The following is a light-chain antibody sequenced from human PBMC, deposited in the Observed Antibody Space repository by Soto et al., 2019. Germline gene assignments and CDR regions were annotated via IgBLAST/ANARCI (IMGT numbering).Light chain of an antibody. Sequence: IQLTQSPSSLSASVGDRVTITCRASQGISSDLAWYQQKPGKAPKLLIYSASTLQNGVPPRFSGSGSGTDFTLTISCLQPEDFVTYYCQQLNSYPVTFGQVTRLEIK. V-gene: IGKV1-9*01. CDR1: QGISSD. CDR3: QQLNSYPVT. J-gene: IGKJ5*01. CDR2: SAS.